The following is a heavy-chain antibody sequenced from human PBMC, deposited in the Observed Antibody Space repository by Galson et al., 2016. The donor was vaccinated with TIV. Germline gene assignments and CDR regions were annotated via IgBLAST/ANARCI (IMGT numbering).Heavy chain of an antibody. J-gene: IGHJ3*01. CDR2: INPKTGAT. CDR1: GYSFTGYF. Sequence: SVKVSCKASGYSFTGYFMHWVRQAPGQGLEWMGWINPKTGATTYAQEFKGRITMTRDTSASTVYMDLNRLQSDDTPVYYCARSDSYYKYALDVWGQGTTVTVSS. CDR3: ARSDSYYKYALDV. D-gene: IGHD3-10*01. V-gene: IGHV1-2*02.